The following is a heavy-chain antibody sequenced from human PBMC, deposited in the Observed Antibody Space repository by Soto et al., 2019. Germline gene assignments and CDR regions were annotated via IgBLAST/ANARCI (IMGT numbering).Heavy chain of an antibody. CDR1: GFTFSSYS. D-gene: IGHD6-13*01. Sequence: WWSLRLSCAASGFTFSSYSMNWVRQAPGKGLEWVSYISSTSSTIYYADSVKGRFTISRDSAKNSLYLQMNSLRAEDTAVYYCARGEAYTSSWYEGFDYWGQGTLVTVS. CDR3: ARGEAYTSSWYEGFDY. J-gene: IGHJ4*02. CDR2: ISSTSSTI. V-gene: IGHV3-48*01.